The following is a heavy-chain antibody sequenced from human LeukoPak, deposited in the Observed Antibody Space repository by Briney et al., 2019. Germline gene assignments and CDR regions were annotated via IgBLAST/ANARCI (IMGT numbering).Heavy chain of an antibody. V-gene: IGHV3-33*01. Sequence: PGTSLRLSCAASGFTFWHSGIHWVRQAPGKGLEWVAIIWYDGSEKYYADSVRGRFTISRDNSRNTVNLQMNSLRGEDTAVYYCARAPVRGAVAGVDYWGQGTLVTVSS. CDR1: GFTFWHSG. CDR2: IWYDGSEK. CDR3: ARAPVRGAVAGVDY. J-gene: IGHJ4*02. D-gene: IGHD6-19*01.